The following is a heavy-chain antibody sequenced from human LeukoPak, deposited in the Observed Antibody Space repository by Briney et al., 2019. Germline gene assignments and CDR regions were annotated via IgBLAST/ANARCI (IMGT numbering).Heavy chain of an antibody. J-gene: IGHJ4*02. Sequence: SVKVSCKASGGTFSSYAISWVRQAPGQGLEWMGRIIPIFGTANYAQKFQGRVTITTDESTSTAYKELSSLRSEDTAAYYCAATPDYGFWSGYFSAWGQGTLVTVSS. D-gene: IGHD3-3*01. V-gene: IGHV1-69*05. CDR2: IIPIFGTA. CDR1: GGTFSSYA. CDR3: AATPDYGFWSGYFSA.